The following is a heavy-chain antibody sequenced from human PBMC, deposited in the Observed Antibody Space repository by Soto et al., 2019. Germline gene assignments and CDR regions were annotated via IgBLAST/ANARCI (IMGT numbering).Heavy chain of an antibody. D-gene: IGHD3-22*01. J-gene: IGHJ4*01. V-gene: IGHV3-53*01. CDR1: GFTVSSNY. CDR2: IYSGGST. Sequence: GGSLRLSCAASGFTVSSNYMSWVRQAPGKGLEWVSVIYSGGSTYYADSVKGRFTISRDNSKNTLYLQMNSLRAEDTAVYYCARVMYYYDSSGYFFLDYWGQETLVTVSS. CDR3: ARVMYYYDSSGYFFLDY.